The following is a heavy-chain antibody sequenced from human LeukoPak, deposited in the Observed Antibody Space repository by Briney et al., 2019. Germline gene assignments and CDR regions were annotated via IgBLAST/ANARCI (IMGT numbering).Heavy chain of an antibody. CDR1: GFTFSSYA. D-gene: IGHD2-2*03. V-gene: IGHV3-30-3*01. CDR3: ARDGYCSSTSCYFDY. J-gene: IGHJ4*02. CDR2: MSYDGSNK. Sequence: PGGSLRLSCAASGFTFSSYAMHWVRQAPGKGLEWVAVMSYDGSNKYYADSVKGRFTISRDNSKNTLYLQMNSLRAEDTAVYYCARDGYCSSTSCYFDYWGQGTLVTVSS.